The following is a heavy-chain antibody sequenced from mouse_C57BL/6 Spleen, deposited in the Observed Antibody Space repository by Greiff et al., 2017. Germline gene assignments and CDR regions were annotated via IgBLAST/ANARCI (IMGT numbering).Heavy chain of an antibody. CDR2: IYPSDSET. CDR3: ARPSLYAMDY. Sequence: LQPGAELVRPGSSVKLSCKASGYTFTSYWMDWVKQRPGQGLEWIGNIYPSDSETHYNQKFKDKATLTVDKSSSTAYMQLSSLTSEDSAVYYFARPSLYAMDYWGQGTSVTVSS. D-gene: IGHD6-2*01. V-gene: IGHV1-61*01. CDR1: GYTFTSYW. J-gene: IGHJ4*01.